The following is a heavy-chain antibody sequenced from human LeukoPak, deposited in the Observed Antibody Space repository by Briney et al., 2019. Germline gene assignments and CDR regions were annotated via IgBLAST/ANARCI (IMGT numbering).Heavy chain of an antibody. Sequence: ASVKVSCKASGYTFTSYYMHWVRQAPGQGLEWMGIINPSGGSTSYAQKFQGRVTMTRDTSTSTVYMELSSLRSEDTAVYDCARVGEWAYGSGSYFDYWGQGTLVTVSS. CDR3: ARVGEWAYGSGSYFDY. V-gene: IGHV1-46*01. CDR1: GYTFTSYY. D-gene: IGHD3-10*01. CDR2: INPSGGST. J-gene: IGHJ4*02.